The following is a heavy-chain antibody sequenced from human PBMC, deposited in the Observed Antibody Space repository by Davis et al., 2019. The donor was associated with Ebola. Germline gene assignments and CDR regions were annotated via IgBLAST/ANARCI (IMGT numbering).Heavy chain of an antibody. Sequence: PSETLSLTCTVSGVSISRHYWSWIRQPPGKRLEWIGSIYYTGSAYYNSSLASRAIISVDTSKNQFSLKLTSVTAADTAMYYCSERGSSVWGQGTLVTVSS. J-gene: IGHJ4*02. CDR3: SERGSSV. CDR2: IYYTGSA. D-gene: IGHD3-10*01. CDR1: GVSISRHY. V-gene: IGHV4-59*03.